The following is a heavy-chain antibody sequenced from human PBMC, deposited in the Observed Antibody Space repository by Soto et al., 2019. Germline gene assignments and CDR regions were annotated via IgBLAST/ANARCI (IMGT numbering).Heavy chain of an antibody. CDR1: GFTFSSYS. Sequence: EVQLVESGGGLVKPGRSLRLSCAASGFTFSSYSMNWVRQAPGKGLEWVSSISSSSSYIYYADSVKGRFTISRDNAKNSLYLQMNSLRAEDTAVYYCARDQVAGTRYFDLWGRGTLVTVSS. CDR2: ISSSSSYI. V-gene: IGHV3-21*01. D-gene: IGHD6-19*01. CDR3: ARDQVAGTRYFDL. J-gene: IGHJ2*01.